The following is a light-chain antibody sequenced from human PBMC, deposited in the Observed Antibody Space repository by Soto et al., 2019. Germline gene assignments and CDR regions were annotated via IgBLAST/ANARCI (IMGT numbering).Light chain of an antibody. J-gene: IGLJ3*02. Sequence: QSVLTQPPSASGTPGQRVTISCSGSSSNIGSNYVYWYQQLPGTAPKLVIYRNNQRPSGVPDRFSGSKCGTSASLAISGLRSEDEADYYCAAWDDSLSGWVFGGGTKLTVL. CDR3: AAWDDSLSGWV. CDR2: RNN. V-gene: IGLV1-47*01. CDR1: SSNIGSNY.